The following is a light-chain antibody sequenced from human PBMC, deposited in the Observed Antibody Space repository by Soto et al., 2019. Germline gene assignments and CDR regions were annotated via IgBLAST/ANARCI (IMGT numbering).Light chain of an antibody. CDR1: SSDVGYYNY. Sequence: QSALTQPASVSGSPGQSIAISCTGTSSDVGYYNYVSWYQQHPGKAPNVMIYDVNNRPSGVPDRFSGSKSSNTASLTISGLQAEDEADYYCSSYTSSSTYVFGTGTKVTVL. CDR3: SSYTSSSTYV. CDR2: DVN. V-gene: IGLV2-14*01. J-gene: IGLJ1*01.